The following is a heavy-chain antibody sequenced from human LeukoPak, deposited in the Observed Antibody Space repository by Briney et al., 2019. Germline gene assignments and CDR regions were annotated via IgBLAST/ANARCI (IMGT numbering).Heavy chain of an antibody. CDR2: IYYIGST. Sequence: SETLSLTCTVSGGSISSYYWSWIRQPPGKGLEWIGYIYYIGSTNYNPSLKSRVTISVDTSKNQFSLKLSSVTAADTAVYYCARGHSSSWYEIDYWGQGTLVTVSS. V-gene: IGHV4-59*01. CDR3: ARGHSSSWYEIDY. J-gene: IGHJ4*02. CDR1: GGSISSYY. D-gene: IGHD6-13*01.